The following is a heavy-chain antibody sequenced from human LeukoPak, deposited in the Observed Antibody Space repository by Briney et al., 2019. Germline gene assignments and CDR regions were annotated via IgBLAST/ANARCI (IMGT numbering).Heavy chain of an antibody. CDR2: ISAYNGNT. D-gene: IGHD5-12*01. CDR1: GYTFTSYG. Sequence: ASVKVSCTASGYTFTSYGISWVRQAPGQGLEWMGWISAYNGNTNYAQKLQGRVTMTTDTSTSTAYVELRSLRSDDTAVYYCARRSDIVATIDFDYWGQGTLVTVSS. CDR3: ARRSDIVATIDFDY. J-gene: IGHJ4*02. V-gene: IGHV1-18*01.